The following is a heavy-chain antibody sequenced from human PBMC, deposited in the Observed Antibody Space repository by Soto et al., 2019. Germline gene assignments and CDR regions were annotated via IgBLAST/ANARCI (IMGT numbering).Heavy chain of an antibody. CDR3: AKPGGQRDYFDY. J-gene: IGHJ4*02. CDR1: GFTLVSYG. D-gene: IGHD3-10*01. V-gene: IGHV3-30*18. CDR2: ISYDGSNK. Sequence: QVQLVESGGGGSRPGSSLGLSCEASGFTLVSYGIHWVRQAPGKGLGWVAVISYDGSNKYYADSVKGRFTISRDNSKNTLYLQMNSLRAEDTAVYYCAKPGGQRDYFDYWGQGTLVTVSS.